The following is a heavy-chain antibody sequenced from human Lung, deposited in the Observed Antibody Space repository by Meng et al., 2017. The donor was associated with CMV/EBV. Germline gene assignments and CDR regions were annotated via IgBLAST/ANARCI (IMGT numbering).Heavy chain of an antibody. Sequence: GXSXKIPXKGSGQTFTAYWIAWVRQMPGKGLEWMGVIHPGDSDTRYSPSFQGQVTISADKSISTAYLPWSSLEASDTAMYYGARHRSKAAACTHWGQGTLVXVSS. CDR2: IHPGDSDT. CDR1: GQTFTAYW. J-gene: IGHJ4*02. V-gene: IGHV5-51*01. D-gene: IGHD6-13*01. CDR3: ARHRSKAAACTH.